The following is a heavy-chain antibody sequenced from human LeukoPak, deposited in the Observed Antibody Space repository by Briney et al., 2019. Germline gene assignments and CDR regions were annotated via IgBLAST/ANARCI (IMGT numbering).Heavy chain of an antibody. V-gene: IGHV3-21*01. J-gene: IGHJ4*02. D-gene: IGHD6-13*01. CDR2: ISSSSYI. CDR3: ARDRFDGSSWYFDY. CDR1: GFTFSSYS. Sequence: GGSLRLSCAASGFTFSSYSLNWVRQAPRKGREWVASISSSSYIYYAGSGKGLFTISRDNAKNSLYLQMNSLRSEDTAVYYCARDRFDGSSWYFDYWGQGPLVTVSS.